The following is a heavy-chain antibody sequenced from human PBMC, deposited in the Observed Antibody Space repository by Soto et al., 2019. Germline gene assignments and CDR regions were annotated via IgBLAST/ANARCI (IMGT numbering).Heavy chain of an antibody. CDR1: GFTFRSYN. V-gene: IGHV3-48*02. Sequence: EVQLVESGGGLVQPGGSLRLSCAASGFTFRSYNMNWVRQAPGKGLDWVSYISSSSSTIYYADSVKGRFTISRDNAKNSLYLQMNSLRDDDTAMNYCARGGTIAVTTIGDYWGQGTLVTVSS. CDR3: ARGGTIAVTTIGDY. J-gene: IGHJ4*01. D-gene: IGHD5-12*01. CDR2: ISSSSSTI.